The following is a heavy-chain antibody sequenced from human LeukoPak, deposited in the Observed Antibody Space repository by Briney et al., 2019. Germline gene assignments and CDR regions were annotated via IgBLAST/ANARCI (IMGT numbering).Heavy chain of an antibody. CDR1: GFTFSTYG. CDR2: ISYAGSDK. CDR3: ARDGTGRLYLEY. V-gene: IGHV3-30*03. Sequence: GGSLRLSCAASGFTFSTYGMHWVRQAPGKGLEWVAVISYAGSDKYYADSGKGRFTISRDNSKNTLYLQMNSLRTEDTAVYYCARDGTGRLYLEYWGQGTLVTVSS. J-gene: IGHJ4*02. D-gene: IGHD3/OR15-3a*01.